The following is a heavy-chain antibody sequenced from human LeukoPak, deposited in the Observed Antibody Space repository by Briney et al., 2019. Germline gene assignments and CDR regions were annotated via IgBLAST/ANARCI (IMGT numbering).Heavy chain of an antibody. CDR1: GGTFSSYT. V-gene: IGHV1-69*02. D-gene: IGHD3-3*01. CDR2: IVPILGIA. Sequence: SVKVSCKASGGTFSSYTISWVRQAPGQGLEWMGRIVPILGIANYAQKFQGRVTITADKSTSTAYMELSSLRSEDTAVYYCARGSYDFWSGYFRADYYYYMDVWGKGTTVTVSS. CDR3: ARGSYDFWSGYFRADYYYYMDV. J-gene: IGHJ6*03.